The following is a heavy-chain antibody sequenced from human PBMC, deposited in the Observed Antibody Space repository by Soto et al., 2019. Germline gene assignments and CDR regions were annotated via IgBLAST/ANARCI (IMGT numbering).Heavy chain of an antibody. V-gene: IGHV4-30-2*01. CDR3: ARGEGCSGGSCYFDY. D-gene: IGHD2-15*01. CDR2: IYHSGST. J-gene: IGHJ4*02. Sequence: QLQLQESGSGLVKPSQTLSLTCAVSGGSISSGGYSWSWIRQPPGKGLEWSGYIYHSGSTYYNPSLRSRVTISVDRCKSQVSLKLSSVTAADTAVYYCARGEGCSGGSCYFDYWGQGTLVTVSS. CDR1: GGSISSGGYS.